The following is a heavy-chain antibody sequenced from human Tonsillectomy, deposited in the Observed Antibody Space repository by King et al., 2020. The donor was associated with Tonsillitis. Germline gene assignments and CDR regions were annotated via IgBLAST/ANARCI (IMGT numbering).Heavy chain of an antibody. CDR3: ARGGYYDMLSGSPNYYYYYGMDV. Sequence: VQLVESGGGVVQPGRSLRLSCAASGFTFSIYSMHWVRQAPGKGLEWVAVISYDGSNKYYADSVKGRFTISRDSSKNTLYLQMNRLRAEDTAVYYCARGGYYDMLSGSPNYYYYYGMDVWGQGPTVTVSS. J-gene: IGHJ6*02. D-gene: IGHD3-9*01. CDR2: ISYDGSNK. V-gene: IGHV3-30*04. CDR1: GFTFSIYS.